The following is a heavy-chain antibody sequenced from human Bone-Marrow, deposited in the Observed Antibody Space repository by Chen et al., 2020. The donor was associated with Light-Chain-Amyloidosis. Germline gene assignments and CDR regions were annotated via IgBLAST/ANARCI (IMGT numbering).Heavy chain of an antibody. CDR3: AKAGSYRFDS. V-gene: IGHV3-74*01. Sequence: EVRVVESGGCLVQPGGSLRLSCAASEFTFSTYWMHWVRQAPGKGLVWVARMNSAGSGTSYADSVKGRFIISRDNAKNTLYLQMNSLRPEDTAVYYCAKAGSYRFDSWGQGTLVTVSS. CDR1: EFTFSTYW. CDR2: MNSAGSGT. D-gene: IGHD1-26*01. J-gene: IGHJ4*02.